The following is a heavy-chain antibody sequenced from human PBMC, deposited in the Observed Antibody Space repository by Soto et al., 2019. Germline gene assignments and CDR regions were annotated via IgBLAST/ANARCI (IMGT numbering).Heavy chain of an antibody. CDR1: GGSISSYY. D-gene: IGHD4-4*01. Sequence: PSETLSLTCTVSGGSISSYYWSWIRQPPGKGLEWIGYIYYSGSTNYNPSLKSRVTISVDTSKNQSSLKLSSVTAADTAVYYCARELTTVTNWFDPWGQGTLVTVSS. CDR2: IYYSGST. J-gene: IGHJ5*02. CDR3: ARELTTVTNWFDP. V-gene: IGHV4-59*01.